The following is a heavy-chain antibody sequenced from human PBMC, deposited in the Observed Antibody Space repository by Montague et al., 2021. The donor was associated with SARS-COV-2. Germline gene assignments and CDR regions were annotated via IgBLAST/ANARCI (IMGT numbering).Heavy chain of an antibody. Sequence: SETLSLTCTVSGGAISSSSYYWGWIRQPPGKGLEWIGSIYYSGSTYYXPSLKSRVTISVDTSKNQFSLKLGSVTAADTAVYYCARDTRITMLVVVNRYGMDVWGQGTTVTVSS. CDR3: ARDTRITMLVVVNRYGMDV. CDR1: GGAISSSSYY. J-gene: IGHJ6*02. CDR2: IYYSGST. V-gene: IGHV4-39*07. D-gene: IGHD3-22*01.